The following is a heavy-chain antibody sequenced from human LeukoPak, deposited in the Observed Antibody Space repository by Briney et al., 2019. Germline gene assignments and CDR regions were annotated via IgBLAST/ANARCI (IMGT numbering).Heavy chain of an antibody. V-gene: IGHV3-7*01. J-gene: IGHJ4*02. D-gene: IGHD2-2*01. Sequence: GGSLRLSCAASGFTFSSYWMSWVRQAPGKGLEWVANIKQDGSEKYYVDSVKGRFTISRDNAKNSLYLQMNSLRAEDTAVYYCARPPYCNSTSCYGSPFDYWGQGTLVTVSS. CDR2: IKQDGSEK. CDR1: GFTFSSYW. CDR3: ARPPYCNSTSCYGSPFDY.